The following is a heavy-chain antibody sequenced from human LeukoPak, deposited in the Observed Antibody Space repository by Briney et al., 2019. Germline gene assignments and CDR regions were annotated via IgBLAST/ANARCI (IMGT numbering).Heavy chain of an antibody. CDR3: ARGVVTDDYYMDV. CDR2: LYTNDNT. D-gene: IGHD2-21*02. CDR1: GGSITSGRYY. V-gene: IGHV4-61*02. J-gene: IGHJ6*03. Sequence: SQTLSLTCSVSGGSITSGRYYWTWIRQPAGKGLEWIGRLYTNDNTNYDPSLESRVSISVDTSKSQFYLQLTSVTAADTAVYFCARGVVTDDYYMDVWGKGITVIASS.